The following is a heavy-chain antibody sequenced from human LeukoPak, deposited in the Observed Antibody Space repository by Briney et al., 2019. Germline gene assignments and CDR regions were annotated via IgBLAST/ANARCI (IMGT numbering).Heavy chain of an antibody. J-gene: IGHJ5*02. CDR3: ARGSLHSYSSGWYKWFDP. V-gene: IGHV3-30*04. D-gene: IGHD6-19*01. CDR1: GFTFSSYA. CDR2: ISYDGSNK. Sequence: GGSLRLSCAVSGFTFSSYAMHWVRQAPGKGLEWVAVISYDGSNKYYADSVKGRFTISRDNSKNTLYLQMNSLRAEDTAVYYCARGSLHSYSSGWYKWFDPWGQGTLVTVSS.